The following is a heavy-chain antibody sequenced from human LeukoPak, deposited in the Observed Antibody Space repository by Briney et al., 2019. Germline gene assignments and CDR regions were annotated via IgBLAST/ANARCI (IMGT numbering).Heavy chain of an antibody. CDR1: GFTFSSYE. CDR3: ARELGYCSSTSCYSSYFDY. CDR2: ISSSGSTI. V-gene: IGHV3-48*03. D-gene: IGHD2-2*02. J-gene: IGHJ4*02. Sequence: GGSLRLSCAASGFTFSSYEMNWARQAPGKGLEWVSYISSSGSTIYYADSVKGRFTISRDNAKNSLYLQMNSLRAEDTAVYYCARELGYCSSTSCYSSYFDYWGQGTPVTVSS.